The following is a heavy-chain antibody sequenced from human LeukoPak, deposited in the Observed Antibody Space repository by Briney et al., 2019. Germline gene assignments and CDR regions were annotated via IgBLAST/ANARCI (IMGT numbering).Heavy chain of an antibody. J-gene: IGHJ5*02. Sequence: GPSVKVSCTASGSTFTGYYIHLVRQAPGQGLEWMGRINPNSGGTNYAQRFQGRVTVTKDTSISTAYMELSTLRSDDAAVYYCARDERSTAGNWFDPWGQGTLVTVSS. V-gene: IGHV1-2*06. CDR1: GSTFTGYY. D-gene: IGHD1-1*01. CDR3: ARDERSTAGNWFDP. CDR2: INPNSGGT.